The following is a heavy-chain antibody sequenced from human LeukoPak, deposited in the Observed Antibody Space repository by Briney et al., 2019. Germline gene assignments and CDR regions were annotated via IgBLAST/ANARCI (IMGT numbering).Heavy chain of an antibody. J-gene: IGHJ5*02. CDR2: IKQDGSEK. V-gene: IGHV3-7*01. D-gene: IGHD3-16*01. Sequence: GGPLRLSCAASGFSVSDYWMTLVRPAPWKPLQRVANIKQDGSEKTYVDSVKGRFTISRDNAKNSLYLQMNSLRVEDTAMYYCVRDGGTDWYDPWGQGTLVTVFS. CDR1: GFSVSDYW. CDR3: VRDGGTDWYDP.